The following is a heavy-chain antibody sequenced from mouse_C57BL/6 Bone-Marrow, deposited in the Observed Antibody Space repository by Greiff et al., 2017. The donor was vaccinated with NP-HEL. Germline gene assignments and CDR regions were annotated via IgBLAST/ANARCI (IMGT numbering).Heavy chain of an antibody. V-gene: IGHV5-6*01. CDR1: GFTFSSYG. D-gene: IGHD3-3*01. CDR2: ISSGGSYT. CDR3: ARHEGLTGGFAY. J-gene: IGHJ3*01. Sequence: EVQGVESGGDLVKPGGSLKLSCAASGFTFSSYGMSWVRQTPDKRLEWVATISSGGSYTYYPDSVQGRFTISRDHAKNTLYLQMSSLKSEDTAMYYCARHEGLTGGFAYWGQGTLVTVSA.